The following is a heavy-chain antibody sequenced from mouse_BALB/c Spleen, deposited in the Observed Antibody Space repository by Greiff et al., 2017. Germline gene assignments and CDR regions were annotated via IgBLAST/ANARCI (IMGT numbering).Heavy chain of an antibody. V-gene: IGHV14-3*02. J-gene: IGHJ4*01. D-gene: IGHD2-5*01. CDR1: GFTFTDYY. CDR3: AHSDYVLYYAMDY. Sequence: EVQLQQSGAELVKPGASVKLSCKASGFTFTDYYMHWVKQSPEKGLEWIGRIDPANGNTKYDPKFQGKATITADKSSNTAYLQLSSLTSEDTAVYYCAHSDYVLYYAMDYWGQGTSVTVSS. CDR2: IDPANGNT.